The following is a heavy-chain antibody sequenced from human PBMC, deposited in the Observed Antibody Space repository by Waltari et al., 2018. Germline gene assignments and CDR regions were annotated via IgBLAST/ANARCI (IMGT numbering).Heavy chain of an antibody. J-gene: IGHJ4*02. CDR2: INHSGST. D-gene: IGHD4-17*01. CDR3: ARGPRLATVVTGGLFDY. CDR1: GGSFSGYY. V-gene: IGHV4-34*01. Sequence: QVQLQQWGAGLLKPSETLSLTCAVYGGSFSGYYWSWIRQPPGKGLEWIGEINHSGSTNYNPSLKSRVTISVDTSKNRFSLKLSSVTAADTAVYYCARGPRLATVVTGGLFDYWGQGTLVTVSS.